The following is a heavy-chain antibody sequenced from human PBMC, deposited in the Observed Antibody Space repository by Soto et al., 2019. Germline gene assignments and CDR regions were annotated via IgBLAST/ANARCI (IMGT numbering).Heavy chain of an antibody. D-gene: IGHD6-19*01. Sequence: LRLSCAASGFTFINYAMSWVRQAPGEGLEWVSTISGSGANTHYADSVKGRFSISRDNSKNTLYIQMNSLRAEDTAVYYCAKDYGSSRYFFDYWGQGALVTVSS. V-gene: IGHV3-23*01. J-gene: IGHJ4*02. CDR2: ISGSGANT. CDR3: AKDYGSSRYFFDY. CDR1: GFTFINYA.